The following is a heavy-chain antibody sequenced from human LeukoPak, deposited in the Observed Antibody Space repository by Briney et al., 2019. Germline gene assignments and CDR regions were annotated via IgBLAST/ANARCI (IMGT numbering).Heavy chain of an antibody. D-gene: IGHD2-15*01. J-gene: IGHJ4*02. CDR1: GFNFRTYW. CDR2: ISVDGSST. CDR3: ARALDIVVVNDY. V-gene: IGHV3-74*01. Sequence: PGGSLRLSCAASGFNFRTYWMHCVRQAPGKGLVWVSRISVDGSSTSYADSVKGRFTISTDNAKNTLYLQMNSLRAEDTAVYYCARALDIVVVNDYWGQGTLVTVSS.